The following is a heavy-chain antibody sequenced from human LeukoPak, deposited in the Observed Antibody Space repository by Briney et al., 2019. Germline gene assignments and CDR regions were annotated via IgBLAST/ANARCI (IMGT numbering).Heavy chain of an antibody. CDR1: GGSISSGGYY. V-gene: IGHV4-31*03. J-gene: IGHJ5*02. Sequence: SQPLSLTCTVSGGSISSGGYYWSWIRQHPGKGLEWIGYIYYSGSTYYNPSLESRVTISVDTSKNQFSLKLSSVTAADTAVYYCARSSSWYYNWFDPWGQGTLVTVSS. D-gene: IGHD6-13*01. CDR3: ARSSSWYYNWFDP. CDR2: IYYSGST.